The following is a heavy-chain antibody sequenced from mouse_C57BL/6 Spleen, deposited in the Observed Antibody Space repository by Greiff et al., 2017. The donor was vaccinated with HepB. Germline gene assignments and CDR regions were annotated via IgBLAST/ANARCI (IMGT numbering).Heavy chain of an antibody. J-gene: IGHJ2*01. CDR3: ARGDYGNPFDY. CDR2: IDPSDSYT. Sequence: QVQLQQPGAELVMPGASVKLSCKASGYTFTSYWMHWVKQRPGQGLEWIGEIDPSDSYTNYNQKFKGKSTLTVDKSSSTAYMQLSSLTSEDPAVYYFARGDYGNPFDYWGQGTTLTVSS. CDR1: GYTFTSYW. D-gene: IGHD2-1*01. V-gene: IGHV1-69*01.